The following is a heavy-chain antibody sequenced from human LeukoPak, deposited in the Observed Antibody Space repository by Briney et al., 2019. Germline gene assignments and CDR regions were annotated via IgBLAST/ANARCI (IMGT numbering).Heavy chain of an antibody. D-gene: IGHD1-1*01. J-gene: IGHJ3*02. CDR3: ARGDNPDAFDI. CDR1: GFTVSSNY. Sequence: GGSLRLSCAASGFTVSSNYMSWVRQAPGKGLEWVSVIYSGGSTYYADSVKGRFTISRDNSKNTLYLQMNSLRAEDTAVYYCARGDNPDAFDIWGQGTMVTVSS. CDR2: IYSGGST. V-gene: IGHV3-66*01.